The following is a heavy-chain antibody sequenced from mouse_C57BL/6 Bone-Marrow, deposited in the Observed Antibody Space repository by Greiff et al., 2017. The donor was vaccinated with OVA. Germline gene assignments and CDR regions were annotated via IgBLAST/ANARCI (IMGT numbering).Heavy chain of an antibody. CDR1: GYTFTSYW. D-gene: IGHD3-2*02. J-gene: IGHJ3*01. CDR3: ARQLRAY. Sequence: QVQLQQPGAELVKPGASVKLSCKASGYTFTSYWMHWVKQRPGQRLEWIGMIHPNSGSTNYNEKFKSKATLTVYKSSSTAYMPLSSLTSEDSAVYYCARQLRAYWGQGNLVTVSA. CDR2: IHPNSGST. V-gene: IGHV1-64*01.